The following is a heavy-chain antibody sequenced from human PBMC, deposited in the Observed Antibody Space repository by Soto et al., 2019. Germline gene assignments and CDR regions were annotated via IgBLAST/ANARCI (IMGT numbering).Heavy chain of an antibody. V-gene: IGHV1-69*13. CDR1: VGTFSSYA. D-gene: IGHD4-4*01. Sequence: GASVKVSCKACVGTFSSYAFSWVRQAPGQGQEWRGVIITIFGTKNYARKYQSRVTITADESTSTAYMELSSLRSEDTDVYYCERNPYSNYYYYGMDVWGQGTTVTVSS. CDR3: ERNPYSNYYYYGMDV. J-gene: IGHJ6*02. CDR2: IITIFGTK.